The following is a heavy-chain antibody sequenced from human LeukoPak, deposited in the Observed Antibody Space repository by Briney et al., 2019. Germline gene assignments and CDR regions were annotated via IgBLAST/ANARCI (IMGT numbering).Heavy chain of an antibody. J-gene: IGHJ4*02. CDR2: IYYSGSA. D-gene: IGHD6-13*01. CDR1: GGSINSYY. V-gene: IGHV4-59*08. CDR3: ARRGIAAAGGDFDY. Sequence: SETLSLTCTVSGGSINSYYWSWIRQPPGEGLEWIGYIYYSGSANYNPSLKSRVTISVDTSKNQFSLKLSSVTAADTAVYYCARRGIAAAGGDFDYWGQGTLVTVSS.